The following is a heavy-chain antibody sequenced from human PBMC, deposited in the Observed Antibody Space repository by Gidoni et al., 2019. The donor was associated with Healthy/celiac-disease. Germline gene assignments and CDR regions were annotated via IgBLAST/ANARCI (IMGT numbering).Heavy chain of an antibody. Sequence: EVQLLESGGGLVQPGGSLRLSCAASGFTFSSYAMSWVRQAPGKGLEWVSAISGSGGSAYYADSVKGRFTISRDNSKNTLYLQMNSLRAEDTAVYYCAKTLPNCSSTSCYEAAAGTYDAFDIWGQGTMVTVSS. CDR1: GFTFSSYA. D-gene: IGHD2-2*01. V-gene: IGHV3-23*01. CDR3: AKTLPNCSSTSCYEAAAGTYDAFDI. J-gene: IGHJ3*02. CDR2: ISGSGGSA.